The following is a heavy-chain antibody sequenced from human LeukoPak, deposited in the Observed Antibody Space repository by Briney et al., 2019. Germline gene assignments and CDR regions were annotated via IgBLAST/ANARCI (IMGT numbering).Heavy chain of an antibody. CDR1: GGAFSDYY. Sequence: SETLSLTCAVYGGAFSDYYWSWIRQPPGKGLEWFGEINHSGSTNYNPSPKSRVTISVDTSKNQFSLKLNSVTAADTAVYYCARRADPIGGRANLLAARQAGFDPWGRGLLVAVSS. CDR2: INHSGST. CDR3: ARRADPIGGRANLLAARQAGFDP. V-gene: IGHV4-34*01. D-gene: IGHD6-6*01. J-gene: IGHJ5*02.